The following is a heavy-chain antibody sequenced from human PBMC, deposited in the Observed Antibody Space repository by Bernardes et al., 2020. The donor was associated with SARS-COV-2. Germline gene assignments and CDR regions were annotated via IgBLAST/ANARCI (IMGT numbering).Heavy chain of an antibody. CDR2: ISSSSTFR. CDR3: ATDFDYGETANNWFDP. CDR1: GFAFNNYN. J-gene: IGHJ5*02. Sequence: GGSLRLSCSASGFAFNNYNMNWVRQAPGKGLEWVSYISSSSTFREYADSVKGRFTVSRDNGKNSLFLEMNSLRAEDTAVYYCATDFDYGETANNWFDPWGQGTLVTVSS. V-gene: IGHV3-21*06. D-gene: IGHD4-17*01.